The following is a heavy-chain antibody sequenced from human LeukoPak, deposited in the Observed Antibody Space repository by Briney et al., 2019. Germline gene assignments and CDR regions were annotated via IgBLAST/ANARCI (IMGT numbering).Heavy chain of an antibody. D-gene: IGHD6-19*01. CDR1: GGSISGYY. J-gene: IGHJ4*02. Sequence: PLETPSLTCTVSGGSISGYYWSWIRQHPGKGLEWIGYTHYSGTTNYNPSLKSRVTISIDTSRDQFSLKVSSVTAADTAVYYCATGWYGDGPYWGQGILVTVSS. V-gene: IGHV4-59*01. CDR2: THYSGTT. CDR3: ATGWYGDGPY.